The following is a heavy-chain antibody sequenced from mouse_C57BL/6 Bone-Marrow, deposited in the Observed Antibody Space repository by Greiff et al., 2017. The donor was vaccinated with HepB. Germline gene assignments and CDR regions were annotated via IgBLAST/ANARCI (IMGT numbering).Heavy chain of an antibody. D-gene: IGHD2-4*01. Sequence: ESGPGILQPSQTLSLTCSFSGFSLSTFGMGVGWIRQPSGKGLEWLAHIWWDDDKYYNPALKSRITISKDTSKNQVFLKIANVDTADTATYYCARIDVPYYDYALFAYWGQGTLVTVSA. J-gene: IGHJ3*01. V-gene: IGHV8-8*01. CDR2: IWWDDDK. CDR1: GFSLSTFGMG. CDR3: ARIDVPYYDYALFAY.